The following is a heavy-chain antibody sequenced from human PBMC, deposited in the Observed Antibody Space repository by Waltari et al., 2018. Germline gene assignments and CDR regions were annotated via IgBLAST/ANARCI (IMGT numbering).Heavy chain of an antibody. CDR1: GYSISSGYY. V-gene: IGHV4-38-2*02. CDR2: IYHSGST. CDR3: ARDRSDRSDYGVIWGEFDY. J-gene: IGHJ4*02. D-gene: IGHD4-17*01. Sequence: QVQLQESGPGLVKPSETLSLTCAVSGYSISSGYYWGWIRQPPGKGLEWIGSIYHSGSTYDNPSLKSRGTISVDTSKNQFSLKLSAVTAADTAVYYCARDRSDRSDYGVIWGEFDYWGQGTLVTVSS.